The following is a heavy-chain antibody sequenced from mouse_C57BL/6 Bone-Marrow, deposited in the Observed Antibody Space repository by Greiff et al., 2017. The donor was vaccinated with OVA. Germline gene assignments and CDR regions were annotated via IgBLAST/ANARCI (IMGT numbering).Heavy chain of an antibody. D-gene: IGHD1-1*01. Sequence: QVQLKQSGPELVKPGASVKISCKASGYAFSSSWMNWVKQRPGKGLEWIGRIYPGDGDTNYNGKFKGKATLTADKSSSTAYMQLSSLTSEDSAVYFCARSPYYYGSWYFDVWGTGTTVTVSS. CDR2: IYPGDGDT. CDR3: ARSPYYYGSWYFDV. CDR1: GYAFSSSW. J-gene: IGHJ1*03. V-gene: IGHV1-82*01.